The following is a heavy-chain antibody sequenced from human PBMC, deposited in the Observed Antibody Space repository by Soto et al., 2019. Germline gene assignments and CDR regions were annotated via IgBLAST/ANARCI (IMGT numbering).Heavy chain of an antibody. V-gene: IGHV1-69*02. D-gene: IGHD4-17*01. CDR1: GGTFSSYT. Sequence: VQLVQSGAEVKKPGSSVKVSCKASGGTFSSYTISWVRQAPGQGLEWMGRIIPIHGIANYAQKFQGRVTITADKSTSTAYMELSSLRSEDTAVYYCARCWSYDYGDYEWFDPWGQGALDTDSS. CDR3: ARCWSYDYGDYEWFDP. J-gene: IGHJ5*02. CDR2: IIPIHGIA.